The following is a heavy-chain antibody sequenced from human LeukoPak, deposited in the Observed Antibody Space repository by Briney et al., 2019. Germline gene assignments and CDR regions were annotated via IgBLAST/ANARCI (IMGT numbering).Heavy chain of an antibody. CDR1: GYTFTSYG. D-gene: IGHD3-10*01. V-gene: IGHV1-18*01. CDR2: ISAYNGNT. J-gene: IGHJ4*02. Sequence: ASVKVSCKASGYTFTSYGISWVRQAPGQGLEWMGWISAYNGNTNYAQKLQGRVTMTTDTSTSTAYMELRSLRSDDTAVYYCARKRSVGSGSTPPFDYWGQGTLVTVSS. CDR3: ARKRSVGSGSTPPFDY.